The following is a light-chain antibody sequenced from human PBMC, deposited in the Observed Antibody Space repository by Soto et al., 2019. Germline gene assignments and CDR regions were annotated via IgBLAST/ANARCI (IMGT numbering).Light chain of an antibody. CDR2: DAS. J-gene: IGKJ4*01. Sequence: EIVLTQSPVTLSLSPGERATLSCRASQSVSRYLAWYQQKPGQPPRLLIYDASKRATGVPARFSGSGSGTDFTLTISSLEPEDFAVYYCQQRSDWPLTFGRGTDVEL. CDR3: QQRSDWPLT. V-gene: IGKV3-11*01. CDR1: QSVSRY.